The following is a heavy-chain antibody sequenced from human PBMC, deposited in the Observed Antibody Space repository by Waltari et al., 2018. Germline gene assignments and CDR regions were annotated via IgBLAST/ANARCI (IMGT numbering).Heavy chain of an antibody. Sequence: QFQLVQSAAEVKNPGSSVTVSCQASGGTFSSYTISWVRQAAGQGLEWMGRIIPILGIANYAQKFQGRVTITADKSTSTAYMELSSLRSEDTAVYYCARDHDSSGYYDYYYYGMDVWGQGTTVTVSS. V-gene: IGHV1-69*08. CDR2: IIPILGIA. CDR1: GGTFSSYT. CDR3: ARDHDSSGYYDYYYYGMDV. D-gene: IGHD3-22*01. J-gene: IGHJ6*02.